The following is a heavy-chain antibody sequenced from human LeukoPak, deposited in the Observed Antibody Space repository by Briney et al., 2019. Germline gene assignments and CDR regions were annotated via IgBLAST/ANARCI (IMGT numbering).Heavy chain of an antibody. CDR1: GGTFSSYA. CDR2: IIPIFGTA. CDR3: ARDEWGTYCGGDCYSTTRNLGY. J-gene: IGHJ4*02. D-gene: IGHD2-21*02. Sequence: ASVKVSCKASGGTFSSYAISWVRQAPGQGLEWMGGIIPIFGTANYAQKFQGRVTITADESTSTAYMELSSLRSEDTAVYYCARDEWGTYCGGDCYSTTRNLGYWGQGTLVTVSS. V-gene: IGHV1-69*13.